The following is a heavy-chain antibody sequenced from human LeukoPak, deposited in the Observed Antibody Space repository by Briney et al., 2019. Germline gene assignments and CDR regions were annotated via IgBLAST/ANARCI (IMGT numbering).Heavy chain of an antibody. V-gene: IGHV4-59*12. D-gene: IGHD3-3*01. J-gene: IGHJ6*02. CDR2: IYYSGST. CDR1: GGSISSYY. Sequence: SETLSLTCTVSGGSISSYYWSWIRQPPGKGLEWIGYIYYSGSTNYNPSLKSRVTISVDTSKNQFSLKLSSVTAADTAVYYCARISHYDFWSGYYKGYYYGMDVWGQGTTVTVSS. CDR3: ARISHYDFWSGYYKGYYYGMDV.